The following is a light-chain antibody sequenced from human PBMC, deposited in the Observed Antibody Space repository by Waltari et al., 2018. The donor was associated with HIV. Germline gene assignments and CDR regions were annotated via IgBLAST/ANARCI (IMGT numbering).Light chain of an antibody. CDR3: SSYAGINPVI. J-gene: IGLJ2*01. CDR1: SSDVGRYDY. V-gene: IGLV2-8*01. CDR2: EVN. Sequence: QSALTQPPSASGSLGQSVTISCTGSSSDVGRYDYVSWYQQHPGKAPKLLIFEVNKRPSGVPDRFSGSKSGNTASLTVSGLQAEDEAEYSCSSYAGINPVIFGGGTTPTVL.